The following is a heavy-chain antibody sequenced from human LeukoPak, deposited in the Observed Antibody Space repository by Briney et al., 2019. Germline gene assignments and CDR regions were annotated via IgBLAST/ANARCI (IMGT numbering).Heavy chain of an antibody. J-gene: IGHJ6*03. CDR2: IIPIFGTA. CDR1: GGTFSSYA. Sequence: SVKVSCKASGGTFSSYAISWVRQAPGQGLEWMGGIIPIFGTANYAQKFQGRVTITTDESTSTAYMELSSLRSEDTAVYYCARAGNYYYYMDVWGKGTTVTVSS. V-gene: IGHV1-69*05. CDR3: ARAGNYYYYMDV.